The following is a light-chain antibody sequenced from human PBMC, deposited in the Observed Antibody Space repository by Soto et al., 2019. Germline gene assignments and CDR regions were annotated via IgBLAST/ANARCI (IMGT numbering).Light chain of an antibody. CDR1: QSVSSY. V-gene: IGKV3-11*01. CDR2: DAS. Sequence: EIVLTQSPATLSLSPGERATLSCRASQSVSSYLAWYQQKPGQAPRLLIYDASNRATGIPARFSGSGSGTDFTLTISSLEPEDFAVYFCHQDINLPWTFGQGTKVEIK. J-gene: IGKJ1*01. CDR3: HQDINLPWT.